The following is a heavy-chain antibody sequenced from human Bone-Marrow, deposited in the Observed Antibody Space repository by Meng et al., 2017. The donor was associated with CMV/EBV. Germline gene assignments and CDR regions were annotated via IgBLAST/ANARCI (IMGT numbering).Heavy chain of an antibody. J-gene: IGHJ5*02. CDR2: INPNSGGT. V-gene: IGHV1-2*02. D-gene: IGHD1-20*01. CDR1: GFTFSSYG. CDR3: AQFHNWNPT. Sequence: GESLKISCAASGFTFSSYGMHWVRQAPGKGLEWMGWINPNSGGTNYAQNFQGRVTMSRDTSISTAYMELSRLRSDDTAVYYCAQFHNWNPTWGQGTLVTVSS.